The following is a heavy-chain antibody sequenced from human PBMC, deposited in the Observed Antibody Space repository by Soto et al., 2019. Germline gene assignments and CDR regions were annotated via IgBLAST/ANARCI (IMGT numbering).Heavy chain of an antibody. Sequence: QVQLVQSGAEVKKPGASVKVSCKASGYTFTSYGISWVRQAPGQGLEWMGWISAYNGNTNYAQKLQGRVTMTTDTSTSTAYMERRSLRSDDTAVYYCARDRPLSRGSSWLPSFDYWGQGTLVTVSS. CDR1: GYTFTSYG. J-gene: IGHJ4*02. V-gene: IGHV1-18*01. D-gene: IGHD6-13*01. CDR2: ISAYNGNT. CDR3: ARDRPLSRGSSWLPSFDY.